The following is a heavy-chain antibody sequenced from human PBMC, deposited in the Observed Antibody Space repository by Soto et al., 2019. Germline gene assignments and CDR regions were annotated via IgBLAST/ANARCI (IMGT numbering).Heavy chain of an antibody. J-gene: IGHJ4*02. D-gene: IGHD6-13*01. Sequence: SETLSLTCTVSGGSISSYYWSWIRQPPGKGLEWIGYIYYSGSTNYNPSLKSRVTISVDTSKNQFSLKLSSVTAADTAVYYCARHGSSWYGFGYWGQETLVTVSS. CDR3: ARHGSSWYGFGY. V-gene: IGHV4-59*08. CDR2: IYYSGST. CDR1: GGSISSYY.